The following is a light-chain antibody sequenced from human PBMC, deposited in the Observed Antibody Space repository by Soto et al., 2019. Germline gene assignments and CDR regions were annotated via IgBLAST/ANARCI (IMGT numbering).Light chain of an antibody. J-gene: IGKJ5*01. V-gene: IGKV4-1*01. Sequence: DIVMTQSPDSLAVSLGERATINCKSSQSVLYSSNNKNYLAWYQQKPGQAPRLLIYGASTRATGIPARFGGRGSGTDFTLTITGLQPEDFATYYCQQNYSLPITFGQGTRLENK. CDR3: QQNYSLPIT. CDR2: GAS. CDR1: QSVLYSSNNKNY.